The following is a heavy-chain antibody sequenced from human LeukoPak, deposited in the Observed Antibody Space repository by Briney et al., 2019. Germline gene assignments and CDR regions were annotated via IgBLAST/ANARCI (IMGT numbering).Heavy chain of an antibody. CDR3: ARHAILPDY. CDR2: IYYSGST. V-gene: IGHV4-39*01. CDR1: GGSISSTNW. J-gene: IGHJ4*02. Sequence: SETLSLTCGVSGGSISSTNWWSWVRQPPGKGLEWIGSIYYSGSTYYNPSLQSRVTISVDTSKNQFPLKLSSVTAADTAVYYCARHAILPDYWGQGTLVTVSS.